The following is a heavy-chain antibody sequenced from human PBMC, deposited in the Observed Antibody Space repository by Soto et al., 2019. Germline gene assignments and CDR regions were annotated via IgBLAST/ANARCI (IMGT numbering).Heavy chain of an antibody. Sequence: EVQLLESGGGLVQPGGSLRLSCAASGFTFSSYAMSWVRQAPGKGLEWVSAISGSGGSTYYADSVKGRFTISRDNSKNKLYLQMNSLRAEDTAVYYCAKGDTYYYDSSGYYFDYWGQGTLVTVSS. V-gene: IGHV3-23*01. J-gene: IGHJ4*02. CDR3: AKGDTYYYDSSGYYFDY. CDR2: ISGSGGST. D-gene: IGHD3-22*01. CDR1: GFTFSSYA.